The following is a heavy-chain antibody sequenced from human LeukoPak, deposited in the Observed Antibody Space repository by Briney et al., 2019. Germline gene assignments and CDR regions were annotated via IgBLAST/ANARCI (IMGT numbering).Heavy chain of an antibody. CDR2: IYYSGST. CDR1: GGSISSYY. Sequence: ASETLSLTCTVSGGSISSYYWSWIRQPPGKGLEWIGYIYYSGSTNYNPSLKSRVTISVDTSKNQFSLKLSSVTAADTAVYYCARDEYSSSRDAFDIWGQGTMVTVSS. V-gene: IGHV4-59*12. CDR3: ARDEYSSSRDAFDI. D-gene: IGHD6-13*01. J-gene: IGHJ3*02.